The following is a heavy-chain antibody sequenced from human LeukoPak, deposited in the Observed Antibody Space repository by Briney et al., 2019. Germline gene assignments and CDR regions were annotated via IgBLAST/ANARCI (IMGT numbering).Heavy chain of an antibody. D-gene: IGHD2-15*01. CDR3: ARGETYSFDH. V-gene: IGHV6-1*01. CDR1: GDSVSSSIGA. Sequence: SQTLSLTCAISGDSVSSSIGAWNWIRQSPSRGLEWLGRTYYRSKWYNDYAASVKSRITINPDTSRNQFSLQLNSVTPDDTAVYYCARGETYSFDHLGQGTLVTVSS. CDR2: TYYRSKWYN. J-gene: IGHJ4*02.